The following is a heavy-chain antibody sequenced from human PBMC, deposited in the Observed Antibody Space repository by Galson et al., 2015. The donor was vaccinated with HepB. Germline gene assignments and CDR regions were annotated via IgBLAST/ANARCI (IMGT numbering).Heavy chain of an antibody. CDR3: ARARYSTSPPEV. CDR2: IFSYNGNT. CDR1: GYSFTNFG. D-gene: IGHD1-26*01. J-gene: IGHJ4*02. V-gene: IGHV1-18*01. Sequence: SVKVSCKASGYSFTNFGISWVRQAPGQGLEWMGWIFSYNGNTNYGQKFQGRVTMTADTSTNPAYMELRSLRSDDTAVYYCARARYSTSPPEVWGQGSLVTVSA.